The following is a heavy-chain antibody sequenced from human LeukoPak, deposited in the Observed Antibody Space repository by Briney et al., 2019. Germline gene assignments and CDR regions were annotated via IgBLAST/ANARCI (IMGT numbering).Heavy chain of an antibody. Sequence: ASVTVSCTASGYTFTSYGISWVRQAPGQRLEWVGENNLGTGNTKYSQNFQGRITITRDTSATTAYMHLSSLRSEDAPMYYCARRLGRSFDYWGQGTLVTVSP. CDR3: ARRLGRSFDY. CDR1: GYTFTSYG. CDR2: NNLGTGNT. V-gene: IGHV1-3*01. D-gene: IGHD2-21*01. J-gene: IGHJ4*02.